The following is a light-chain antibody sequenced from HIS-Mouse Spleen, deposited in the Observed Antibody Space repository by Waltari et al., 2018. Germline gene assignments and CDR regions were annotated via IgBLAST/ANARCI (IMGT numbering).Light chain of an antibody. CDR3: CSYAGSSTSVV. Sequence: QSALTQPASVSGSPGQSITISCTGPSSDVGRYNLVSWYQQHPGKAPKLMIYEGSKRPSGVSNRFSGSKSGNTASLTISGLQAEDEADYYCCSYAGSSTSVVFGGGTKLTVL. J-gene: IGLJ2*01. V-gene: IGLV2-23*01. CDR1: SSDVGRYNL. CDR2: EGS.